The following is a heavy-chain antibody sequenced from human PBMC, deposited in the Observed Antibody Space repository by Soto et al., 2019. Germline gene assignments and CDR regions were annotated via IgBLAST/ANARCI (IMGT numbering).Heavy chain of an antibody. J-gene: IGHJ4*02. V-gene: IGHV4-31*03. D-gene: IGHD6-25*01. CDR2: IYHSGDA. CDR3: AGEESIGAGAFDY. CDR1: GGSVSSGGYF. Sequence: QVQLQESGPRLVKPSQTLSLTCTVSGGSVSSGGYFWSRIRQHPGKGLEWIGYIYHSGDAYYNPSLTGRVSITIDSSENQWSLSDASVTAADAAVYYWAGEESIGAGAFDYWGQGTLVTVSS.